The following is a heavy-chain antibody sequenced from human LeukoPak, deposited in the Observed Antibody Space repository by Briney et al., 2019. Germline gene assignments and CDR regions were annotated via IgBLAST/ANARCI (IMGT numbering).Heavy chain of an antibody. V-gene: IGHV3-30*04. J-gene: IGHJ1*01. CDR1: GFTFSSYA. CDR2: IPYDGSNK. D-gene: IGHD2-8*01. Sequence: GGSLRLSCAASGFTFSSYAMHWVRQAPGKGLEWGAVIPYDGSNKYYADSVKGGFTIARDNSKNTLYLQMNSLRAEDTAVYYCARATPVLMVSKYFQHWGQGTLVTVSS. CDR3: ARATPVLMVSKYFQH.